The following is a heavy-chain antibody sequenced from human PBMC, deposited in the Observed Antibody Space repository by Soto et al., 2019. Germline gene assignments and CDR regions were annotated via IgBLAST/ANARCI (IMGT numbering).Heavy chain of an antibody. CDR2: INAGNGNT. CDR3: ARGITLPTPLDY. V-gene: IGHV1-3*01. CDR1: GYTFTSYA. J-gene: IGHJ4*02. Sequence: ASVKVSCKASGYTFTSYAMHWVRQAPGQRLEWMGWINAGNGNTKYSQKFQGRVTITRDTSASTAYTEPSSLRSEDTAVYYCARGITLPTPLDYWGQGTLVTVSS. D-gene: IGHD1-20*01.